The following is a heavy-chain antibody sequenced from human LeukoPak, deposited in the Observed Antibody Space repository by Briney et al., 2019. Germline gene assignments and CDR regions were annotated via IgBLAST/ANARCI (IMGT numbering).Heavy chain of an antibody. CDR1: GGSISSSNW. CDR3: ARGRDYYDSSGYSYYFDY. D-gene: IGHD3-22*01. J-gene: IGHJ4*02. Sequence: SGTLSLTCAVSGGSISSSNWWSRVRQPPGKGLEWIGEIYHSGSTNYNPSLKSRVTISVDKSKNQFSLKLSSVTAADTAVYYCARGRDYYDSSGYSYYFDYWGQGTLVTVSS. CDR2: IYHSGST. V-gene: IGHV4-4*02.